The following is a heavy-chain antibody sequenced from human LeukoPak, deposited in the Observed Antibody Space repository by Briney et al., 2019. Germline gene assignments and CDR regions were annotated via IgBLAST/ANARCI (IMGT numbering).Heavy chain of an antibody. D-gene: IGHD5-24*01. J-gene: IGHJ4*02. CDR3: ATKRWLQSDFDY. CDR1: GFTFSSYA. CDR2: ISGSGGST. V-gene: IGHV3-23*01. Sequence: EGSLRLSCAASGFTFSSYAMSWVRQAPGKGLEWVSAISGSGGSTYYADSVKGRFTISRDNSKNTLYLQMNSLRAEDTAMYYCATKRWLQSDFDYWGQGTLVTVSS.